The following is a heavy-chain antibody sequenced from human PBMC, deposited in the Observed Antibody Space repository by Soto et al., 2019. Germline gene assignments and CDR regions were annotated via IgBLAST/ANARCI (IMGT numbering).Heavy chain of an antibody. CDR2: IIPIFGTA. CDR1: GGTFSSYA. CDR3: ASRTYTGSYYEGNWFDP. V-gene: IGHV1-69*13. J-gene: IGHJ5*02. D-gene: IGHD1-26*01. Sequence: GASVKVSCKASGGTFSSYAISWVRQAPGQGLEWMGGIIPIFGTANYAQTFQGRVTINADESTSTACMELRSLRSEDTAVYYCASRTYTGSYYEGNWFDPWGQGTLVTVSS.